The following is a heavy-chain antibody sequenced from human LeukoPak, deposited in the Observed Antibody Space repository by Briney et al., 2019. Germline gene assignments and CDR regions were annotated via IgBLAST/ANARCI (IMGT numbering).Heavy chain of an antibody. J-gene: IGHJ3*02. V-gene: IGHV4-39*01. CDR3: APNRGTIVVVVAGGDAFDI. D-gene: IGHD2-15*01. CDR1: GGSISSSSYY. CDR2: IYYSGST. Sequence: PSETLSLTCTVSGGSISSSSYYWGWIRQPPGKGLEWIGSIYYSGSTYYNPSLKSRVTISVDTSKNQFSLKLSSVTAADTAVYYCAPNRGTIVVVVAGGDAFDIWGQGTMVTVSS.